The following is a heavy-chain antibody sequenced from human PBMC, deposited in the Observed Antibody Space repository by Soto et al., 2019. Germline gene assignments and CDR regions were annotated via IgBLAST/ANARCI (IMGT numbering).Heavy chain of an antibody. Sequence: QVQLVQSGAEVKKPGSSVKVSCKASGGTLNSYTINWVRQAPGHGPEWLGRIIPVLGVANYAQTFQGRVTITADKSTSTVYMELTSLRSEDTAVYYCARSSVAAAGTLGNWGPGNLVTGSS. CDR2: IIPVLGVA. D-gene: IGHD6-13*01. V-gene: IGHV1-69*02. CDR3: ARSSVAAAGTLGN. J-gene: IGHJ4*02. CDR1: GGTLNSYT.